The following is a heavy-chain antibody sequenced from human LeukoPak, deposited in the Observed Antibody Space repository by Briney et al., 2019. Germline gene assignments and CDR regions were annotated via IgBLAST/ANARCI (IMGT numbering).Heavy chain of an antibody. D-gene: IGHD1-7*01. CDR3: KTEXRWELPGPDV. V-gene: IGHV3-15*01. Sequence: GGSLRLSCTASGFTFSNAWMTWIRQAPGKGLEWVGRIKTKTDGETTAYATPVKDRFTISRDDSKNMLYLQMSSLKTDDTAVYYCKTEXRWELPGPDVWGQGTTVTV. CDR1: GFTFSNAW. J-gene: IGHJ6*02. CDR2: IKTKTDGETT.